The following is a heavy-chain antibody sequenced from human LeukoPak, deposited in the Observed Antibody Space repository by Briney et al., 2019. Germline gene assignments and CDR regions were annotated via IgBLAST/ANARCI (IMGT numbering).Heavy chain of an antibody. V-gene: IGHV4-59*01. CDR2: IYYSGST. J-gene: IGHJ6*03. Sequence: SETLSLTCTVSGGSISSYYWSWIRQPPGKGLEWIGYIYYSGSTNYNPSLKSRVTISVDTSKNQFSLKLSSVTAADTAVYYCARVRQQLRYYCMDVWGKRTTVTISS. CDR3: ARVRQQLRYYCMDV. D-gene: IGHD6-13*01. CDR1: GGSISSYY.